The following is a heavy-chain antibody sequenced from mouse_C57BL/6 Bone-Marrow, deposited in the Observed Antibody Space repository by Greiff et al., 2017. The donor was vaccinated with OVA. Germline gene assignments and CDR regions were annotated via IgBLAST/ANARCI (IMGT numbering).Heavy chain of an antibody. CDR3: AREGLYGSSPAWFAY. Sequence: VQLQQPGAELVKPGASVKLSCKASGYTFTSYWMQWVQQRPGQGLEWIGEIDPSDSYTNYNHKFKGKATLTVDTSSSTAYMQLSSLTSEDSAVYYCAREGLYGSSPAWFAYWGQGTLVTVSA. D-gene: IGHD1-1*01. CDR2: IDPSDSYT. J-gene: IGHJ3*01. V-gene: IGHV1-50*01. CDR1: GYTFTSYW.